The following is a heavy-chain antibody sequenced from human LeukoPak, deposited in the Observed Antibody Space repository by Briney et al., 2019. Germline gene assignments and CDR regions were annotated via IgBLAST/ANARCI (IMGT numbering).Heavy chain of an antibody. V-gene: IGHV4-34*01. J-gene: IGHJ4*02. D-gene: IGHD4-17*01. CDR3: ASLSYGDYLGNLGY. Sequence: TSETLSLTCIVYGGSFSGYYWSWIRQPPGKGLEWIGEINHSGSTNYNPSLKSRVTISVDTSKNQFSLRLSSMTAADTAVYYCASLSYGDYLGNLGYWGQGTLVTVSS. CDR1: GGSFSGYY. CDR2: INHSGST.